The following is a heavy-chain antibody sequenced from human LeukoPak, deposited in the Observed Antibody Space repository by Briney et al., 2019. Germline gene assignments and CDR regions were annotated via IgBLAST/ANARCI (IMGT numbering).Heavy chain of an antibody. Sequence: GGSLRLSCAASGFTFSSYSMIWVRQAPGKGLEWVSSIAGSGGYIYYADSVKGRFTISRDNAKNSLYLQMNSLRAEDTAVYYCARRYCSTTSCLFDNWGQGTLVTVSS. CDR1: GFTFSSYS. CDR3: ARRYCSTTSCLFDN. J-gene: IGHJ4*02. V-gene: IGHV3-21*01. CDR2: IAGSGGYI. D-gene: IGHD2-2*01.